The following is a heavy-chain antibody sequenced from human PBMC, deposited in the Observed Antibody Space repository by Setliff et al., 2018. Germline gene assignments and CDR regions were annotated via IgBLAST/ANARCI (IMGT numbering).Heavy chain of an antibody. CDR3: GRGFSRIEGWGNWFDP. Sequence: SETLSLTCTVSGGSVSNSGFFWGWLRQAPGKGLEWIGNIYDSGSSNYNASLKSRLIITRDTSENQISLKLTSVTAADTAVYYCGRGFSRIEGWGNWFDPWGQGILVTVSS. J-gene: IGHJ5*02. CDR2: IYDSGSS. D-gene: IGHD2-15*01. CDR1: GGSVSNSGFF. V-gene: IGHV4-39*01.